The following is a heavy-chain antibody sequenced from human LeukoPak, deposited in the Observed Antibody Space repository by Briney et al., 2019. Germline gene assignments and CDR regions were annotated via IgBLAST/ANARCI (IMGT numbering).Heavy chain of an antibody. CDR3: AKVGEPEYNWKPGEYFDY. V-gene: IGHV3-48*03. CDR2: ISSSGSTI. J-gene: IGHJ4*02. Sequence: GGSLRLSCAASGFTFSSYEMNWVRQAPGKGLEWVSYISSSGSTIYYADSVEGRFTISRDNAKNSLYLQMNGLRAEDTALYYCAKVGEPEYNWKPGEYFDYWGQGTLVTVSS. D-gene: IGHD1-1*01. CDR1: GFTFSSYE.